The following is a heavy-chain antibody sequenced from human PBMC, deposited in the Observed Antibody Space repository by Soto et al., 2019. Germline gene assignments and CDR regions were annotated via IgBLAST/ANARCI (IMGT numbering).Heavy chain of an antibody. V-gene: IGHV1-18*01. J-gene: IGHJ4*02. D-gene: IGHD5-12*01. CDR2: ISANIGTT. CDR3: ARGSLPRKQGFHHRAGYSGYDSGFDY. CDR1: GYTFTSYG. Sequence: ASVKVSCKASGYTFTSYGISWVRQAPGQGLEWMGWISANIGTTNYAQKIQGRVTMTADESTSTAYMELSSLRSEDTAVYYCARGSLPRKQGFHHRAGYSGYDSGFDYWGQGTLVTVSS.